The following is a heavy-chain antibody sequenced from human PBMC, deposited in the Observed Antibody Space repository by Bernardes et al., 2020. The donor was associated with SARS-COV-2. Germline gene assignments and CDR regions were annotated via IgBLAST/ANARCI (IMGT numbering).Heavy chain of an antibody. Sequence: GGSLRLSCAASGFICSGHGMHWVRQAPGKGLEWVAAISNGGGSNTHYADCVKGRFTISRDNSRNTLFLQMNSLRVEDTAVYYCARWDGSGTQYLGYWGQGILVTVSS. V-gene: IGHV3-33*05. CDR2: ISNGGGSNT. CDR1: GFICSGHG. D-gene: IGHD3-10*01. J-gene: IGHJ4*02. CDR3: ARWDGSGTQYLGY.